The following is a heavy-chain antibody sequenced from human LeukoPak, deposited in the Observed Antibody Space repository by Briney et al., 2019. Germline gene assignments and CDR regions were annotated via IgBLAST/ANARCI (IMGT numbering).Heavy chain of an antibody. CDR1: AYTFTGYY. CDR3: ARGSSPRESTIFY. Sequence: GASVKVSCKASAYTFTGYYMHWVRQAPGQGLEWVGWMNPNNGGTNYAQNFQGRVTMTRDTSISTAYMELSSLRSDDTAFYYCARGSSPRESTIFYWGQGTLVTVSS. D-gene: IGHD5/OR15-5a*01. V-gene: IGHV1-2*02. CDR2: MNPNNGGT. J-gene: IGHJ4*02.